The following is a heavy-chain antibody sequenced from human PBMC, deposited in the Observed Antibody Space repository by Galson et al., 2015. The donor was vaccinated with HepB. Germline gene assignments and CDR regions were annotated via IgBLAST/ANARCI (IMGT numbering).Heavy chain of an antibody. Sequence: SVKVSCKASGYTFTSYGISWVRQAPGQGLEWMGWISAYNGNTNYAQKLQGRVTMTTDTSTSTAYMELRSLRSDDTAVYYCARAVSVYDILTGYYRDYYYGMDVWGQGTTVTVSS. D-gene: IGHD3-9*01. CDR3: ARAVSVYDILTGYYRDYYYGMDV. CDR2: ISAYNGNT. J-gene: IGHJ6*02. CDR1: GYTFTSYG. V-gene: IGHV1-18*04.